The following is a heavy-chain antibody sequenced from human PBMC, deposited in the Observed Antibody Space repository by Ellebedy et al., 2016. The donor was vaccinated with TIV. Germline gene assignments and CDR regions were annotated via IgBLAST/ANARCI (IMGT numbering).Heavy chain of an antibody. CDR1: GYTFTSYD. J-gene: IGHJ4*02. V-gene: IGHV1-24*01. D-gene: IGHD3-10*01. Sequence: ASVKVSXXASGYTFTSYDINWVRQATGKGLEWMGGFDPEDGETIYAQKFQGRVTMTEDTSTDTAYMELSSLRSEDTAVYYCAEYGSGSYIGYWGQGTLVTVSS. CDR2: FDPEDGET. CDR3: AEYGSGSYIGY.